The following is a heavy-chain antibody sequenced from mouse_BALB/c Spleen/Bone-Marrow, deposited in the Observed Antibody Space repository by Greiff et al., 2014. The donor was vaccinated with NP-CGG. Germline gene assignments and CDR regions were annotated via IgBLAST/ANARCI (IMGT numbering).Heavy chain of an antibody. D-gene: IGHD2-10*02. J-gene: IGHJ3*01. V-gene: IGHV5-6-5*01. CDR2: ISSGGST. CDR3: AKRGAYGNFWFAY. CDR1: GFTFSSYA. Sequence: DVQLQESGGGLVKPGGSLKLSCAASGFTFSSYAMSWVRQTPEKRLERVASISSGGSTYYPDSVKGRFTISRDNARNILYLQMSRLRSEDTAMYYCAKRGAYGNFWFAYWGQGTLVTVSA.